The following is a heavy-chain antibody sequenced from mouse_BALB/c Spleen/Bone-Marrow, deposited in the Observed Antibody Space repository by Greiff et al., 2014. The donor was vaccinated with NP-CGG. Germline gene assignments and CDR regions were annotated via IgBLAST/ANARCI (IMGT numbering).Heavy chain of an antibody. CDR2: IYPGDGDT. V-gene: IGHV1-80*01. D-gene: IGHD2-1*01. J-gene: IGHJ4*01. Sequence: VKLVESGAELARPGSSVKISCKASGYVFSTYWMNWVKQRPGQGLERIGQIYPGDGDTNYNGKFKDKVILTADKSSSTAYMQLSSLTSEDSAVYFCARSGKGAMDYWGQGTSVTVSS. CDR3: ARSGKGAMDY. CDR1: GYVFSTYW.